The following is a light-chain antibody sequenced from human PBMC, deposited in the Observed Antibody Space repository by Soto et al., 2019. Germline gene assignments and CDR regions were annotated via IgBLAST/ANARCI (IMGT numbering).Light chain of an antibody. CDR2: DVS. V-gene: IGLV2-14*03. CDR1: SGDIGGYNY. CDR3: LSYTTRSPYV. J-gene: IGLJ1*01. Sequence: QSVLTQPASVSGSPGQPIAISCTGTSGDIGGYNYVSWYQQHPGRAPKLMIYDVSNRPSGVSTRFSGSKSDNTASLTISGLQPEDEGDYYCLSYTTRSPYVFGTGTKVTVL.